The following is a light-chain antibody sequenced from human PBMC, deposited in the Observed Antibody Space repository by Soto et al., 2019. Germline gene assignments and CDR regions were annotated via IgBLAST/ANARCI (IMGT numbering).Light chain of an antibody. CDR3: QQYNNWPPLT. J-gene: IGKJ4*01. CDR2: GAS. Sequence: IVMTQSPATLSVSPGERATLSCRASQSVSSNLAWYQQKPGQAPRLLIYGASTRATVIPARFSGSGSGTEFTLTISSLQSEDFAVYYCQQYNNWPPLTFGGGTKVEIK. CDR1: QSVSSN. V-gene: IGKV3-15*01.